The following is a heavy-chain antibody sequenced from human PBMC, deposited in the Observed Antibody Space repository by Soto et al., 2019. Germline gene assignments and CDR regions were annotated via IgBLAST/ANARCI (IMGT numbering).Heavy chain of an antibody. Sequence: GASVKVSCKASGYTFTDYYMHWVRQAPGQGLEWMGWINPNSGGTNYAQRFQGRVTMTRVTSISTAYMELSSLRSDDTALSSCAKAPNIVVVTPATGGMDVWGQGTTVTVSS. CDR2: INPNSGGT. J-gene: IGHJ6*02. CDR3: AKAPNIVVVTPATGGMDV. V-gene: IGHV1-2*02. D-gene: IGHD2-2*01. CDR1: GYTFTDYY.